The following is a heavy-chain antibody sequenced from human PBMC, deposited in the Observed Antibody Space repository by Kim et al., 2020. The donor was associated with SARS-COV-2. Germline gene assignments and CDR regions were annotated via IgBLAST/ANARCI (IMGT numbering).Heavy chain of an antibody. CDR2: IKYGVIA. D-gene: IGHD3-10*01. CDR1: GDSISSSSVY. J-gene: IGHJ4*02. V-gene: IGHV4-39*01. Sequence: SETLSLTCTVSGDSISSSSVYWGWIRQSPGQGLEWIGSIKYGVIASYSPSLKGRVAISVDTSKNQFSLKMNSVTAADTAVYYCARPHSPGSYYYWGQGT. CDR3: ARPHSPGSYYY.